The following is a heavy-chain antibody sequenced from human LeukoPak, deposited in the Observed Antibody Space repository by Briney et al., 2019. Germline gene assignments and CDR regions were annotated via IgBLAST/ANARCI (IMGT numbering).Heavy chain of an antibody. CDR3: AREEGWVWSGESERVFDH. Sequence: ASVKVSCKASGYTFTGYYMHWVRQAPGQGLEWMGRINPNSGGTNYAQKFQGRVTMTRDTSISTAYMELSRLRSDDTAVYYCAREEGWVWSGESERVFDHWGQGTLVTVSS. CDR2: INPNSGGT. J-gene: IGHJ4*02. D-gene: IGHD3-10*01. CDR1: GYTFTGYY. V-gene: IGHV1-2*06.